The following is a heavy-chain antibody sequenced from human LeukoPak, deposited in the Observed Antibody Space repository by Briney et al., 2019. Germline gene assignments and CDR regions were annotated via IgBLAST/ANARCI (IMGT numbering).Heavy chain of an antibody. V-gene: IGHV1-69*04. Sequence: ASVKVSCKASGGTFSSYAISWVRQAPGQGLEWMGRIIPILGIANYAQKFQGRVTITADKSTSTAYMELSSLRSEDTAVYYCARAGRGYGEDYWGQGTLVTVSS. D-gene: IGHD3-10*01. J-gene: IGHJ4*02. CDR1: GGTFSSYA. CDR3: ARAGRGYGEDY. CDR2: IIPILGIA.